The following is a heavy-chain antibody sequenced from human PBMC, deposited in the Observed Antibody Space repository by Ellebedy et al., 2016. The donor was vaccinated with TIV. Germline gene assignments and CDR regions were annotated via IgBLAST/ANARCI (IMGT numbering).Heavy chain of an antibody. CDR1: GITLSDHY. CDR3: ASLVVGTTPSDY. D-gene: IGHD1-26*01. J-gene: IGHJ4*02. CDR2: ITYNARGGTT. Sequence: PWGSLRLSCAASGITLSDHYMDWVRQTPGKGLEWLGLITYNARGGTTEYAASVNGRITISRDDSNNLLYLQLNSLKSEDTAVYYCASLVVGTTPSDYWGQGTLVTVSS. V-gene: IGHV3-72*01.